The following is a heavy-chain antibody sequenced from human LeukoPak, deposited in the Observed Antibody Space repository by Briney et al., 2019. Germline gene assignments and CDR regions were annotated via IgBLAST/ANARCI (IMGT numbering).Heavy chain of an antibody. J-gene: IGHJ4*02. V-gene: IGHV5-51*01. CDR3: ARLLNTVTFAFDY. CDR1: GYRFTRHW. CDR2: IYPGDSDT. Sequence: GASLKISCKGSGYRFTRHWIGWGRQMPGKGLEWMGIIYPGDSDTRYSPSFQGQVTISADQSIITAYLQWRRLKASDTAMYYCARLLNTVTFAFDYWGQGTLVTVSS. D-gene: IGHD4-17*01.